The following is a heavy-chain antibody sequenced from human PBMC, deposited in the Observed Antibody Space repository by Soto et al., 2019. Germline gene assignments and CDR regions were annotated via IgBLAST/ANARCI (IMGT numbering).Heavy chain of an antibody. J-gene: IGHJ4*02. CDR3: ARQKVSRFYGEVDFFDY. Sequence: LRLSCAASGFTFSSYSMNWVRQAPGKGLEWIGEVTRSGSTNYNPSLKSRVTISIDTSNKHLSLHLSSVTAADTAVYYCARQKVSRFYGEVDFFDYWGLGTLVTVSS. CDR1: GFTFSSYS. CDR2: VTRSGST. D-gene: IGHD4-17*01. V-gene: IGHV4-34*01.